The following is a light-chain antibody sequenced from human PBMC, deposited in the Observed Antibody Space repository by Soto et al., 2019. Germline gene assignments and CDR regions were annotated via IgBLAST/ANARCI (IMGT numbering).Light chain of an antibody. Sequence: DIQMTQSPSSLSASVGDRVTITCRAIQSISNYLNWYQQKPGKAPKLLIYTASSLQSGVPSRFSGSGSGTDFTLTISSLQPEDFATYYCQQSYSTPPTFSQGTRLDIK. CDR2: TAS. V-gene: IGKV1-39*01. CDR1: QSISNY. CDR3: QQSYSTPPT. J-gene: IGKJ5*01.